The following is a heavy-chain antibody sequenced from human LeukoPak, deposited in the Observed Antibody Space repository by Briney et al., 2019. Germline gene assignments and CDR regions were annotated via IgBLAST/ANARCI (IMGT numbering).Heavy chain of an antibody. CDR3: AKEQDTAMAIDY. V-gene: IGHV3-30*02. J-gene: IGHJ4*02. Sequence: PGGSLRLSCAASGFTFSSNGMHWVRQAPGKGLEWVAFIRYDGSNKYYADSVKGRFTISRDNSKNTLYLQMNSLRAEDTAVYYCAKEQDTAMAIDYWGQGTLVTVSS. CDR2: IRYDGSNK. CDR1: GFTFSSNG. D-gene: IGHD5-18*01.